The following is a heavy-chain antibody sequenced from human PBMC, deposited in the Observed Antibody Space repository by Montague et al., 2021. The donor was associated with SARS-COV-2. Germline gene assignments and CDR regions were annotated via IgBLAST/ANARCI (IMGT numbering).Heavy chain of an antibody. CDR3: ARGGEIDVWAPFGH. CDR2: ISSDTLHT. J-gene: IGHJ4*02. CDR1: GFTFSRNS. V-gene: IGHV3-21*01. Sequence: SLRLSCATSGFTFSRNSMNWVRQAPGKGLEWVSTISSDTLHTFYAESVKGRFTISRDNAKNELYLQMNSLRAEDMAVYYCARGGEIDVWAPFGHWGQGTLVTVSS. D-gene: IGHD3-16*01.